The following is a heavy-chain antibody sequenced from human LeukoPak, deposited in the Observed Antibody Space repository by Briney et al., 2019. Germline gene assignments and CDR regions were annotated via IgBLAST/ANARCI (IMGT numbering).Heavy chain of an antibody. CDR1: GFTFSSYS. CDR3: VKGGLYGDYYFDY. J-gene: IGHJ4*02. V-gene: IGHV3-23*01. D-gene: IGHD4-17*01. Sequence: PGGALRLSCGASGFTFSSYSMNWVRPGPGKGLEWGSGICSSGGRTYYADSVKGRFTISRDNSKYTLYLQMNSLRADDTALYYCVKGGLYGDYYFDYWGQGTLVTVSS. CDR2: ICSSGGRT.